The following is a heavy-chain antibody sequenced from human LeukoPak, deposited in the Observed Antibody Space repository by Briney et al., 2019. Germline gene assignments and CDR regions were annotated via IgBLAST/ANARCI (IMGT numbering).Heavy chain of an antibody. Sequence: PGGSLRLSCAASGFTFSSYAMSWVRQAPGKGLEWVSGISGSGGRTYYADSVKGRFTISRDSSKNTLYLQMNSLRAEDTALYYCAKRDYYDSSGYSAFDYWGQGTLVTVSS. CDR2: ISGSGGRT. CDR1: GFTFSSYA. V-gene: IGHV3-23*01. CDR3: AKRDYYDSSGYSAFDY. J-gene: IGHJ4*02. D-gene: IGHD3-22*01.